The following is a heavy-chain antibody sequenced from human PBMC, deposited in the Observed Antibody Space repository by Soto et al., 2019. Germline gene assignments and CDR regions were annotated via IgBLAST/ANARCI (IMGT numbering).Heavy chain of an antibody. D-gene: IGHD1-26*01. CDR1: GGSVSSGNYY. Sequence: QVQLQESGPGLVKPSETLSLTCTVSGGSVSSGNYYWNWIRQPPGKGLEWIGYIYYTGSTNHNPSLKSRVTISVDTSKNQFSLKLSSVTAADTAIYYCARLPLVGATPYYFDFWGQGTPVTVSS. CDR3: ARLPLVGATPYYFDF. V-gene: IGHV4-61*01. J-gene: IGHJ4*02. CDR2: IYYTGST.